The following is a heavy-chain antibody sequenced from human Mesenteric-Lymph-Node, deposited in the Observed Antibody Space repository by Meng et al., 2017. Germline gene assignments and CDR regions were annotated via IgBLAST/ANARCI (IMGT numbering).Heavy chain of an antibody. J-gene: IGHJ5*02. Sequence: GESLKISCAASGFTFSSYSMNWVRQAPGKGLEWVSSISSSSSYIYYADSVKGRFTISRDNSKNTLYLQMNSLRAEDTAVYYCAKEFPSGAWFDPWGQGTLVTVSS. CDR2: ISSSSSYI. CDR1: GFTFSSYS. CDR3: AKEFPSGAWFDP. D-gene: IGHD1-26*01. V-gene: IGHV3-21*04.